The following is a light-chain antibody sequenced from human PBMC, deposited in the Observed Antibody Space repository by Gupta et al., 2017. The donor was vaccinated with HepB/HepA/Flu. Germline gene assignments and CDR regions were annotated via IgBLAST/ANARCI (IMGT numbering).Light chain of an antibody. J-gene: IGKJ1*01. CDR3: QQYGSSPRT. V-gene: IGKV3-20*01. Sequence: EIVLTQSPGTLSLSPGERATLSCRASQSVSSSYLAWYQQKPGQAPRLLIDGASSRATGIPDRCSGSGSGKDFTLTINRLEPEDVAVYYCQQYGSSPRTFGQGTKVEI. CDR1: QSVSSSY. CDR2: GAS.